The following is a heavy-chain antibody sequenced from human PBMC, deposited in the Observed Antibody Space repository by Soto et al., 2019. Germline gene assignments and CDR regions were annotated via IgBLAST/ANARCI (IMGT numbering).Heavy chain of an antibody. J-gene: IGHJ5*02. CDR2: IYYSGST. CDR3: ASIYQLLVRWFDP. V-gene: IGHV4-39*01. D-gene: IGHD2-21*02. Sequence: PSETLSLTCVVSGGSISSSSYYWGWIRQPPGKGLEWIGSIYYSGSTYYNPSLKSRVTISVDTSKTQFSLKLTSVTAADTAVYYCASIYQLLVRWFDPWGQGTLVTVS. CDR1: GGSISSSSYY.